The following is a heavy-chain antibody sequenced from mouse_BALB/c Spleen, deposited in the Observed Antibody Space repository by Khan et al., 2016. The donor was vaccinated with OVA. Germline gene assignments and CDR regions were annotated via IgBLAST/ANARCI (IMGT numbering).Heavy chain of an antibody. CDR3: ARRYYYGQWYFDV. CDR2: ISYRGST. J-gene: IGHJ1*01. CDR1: GYSITSDYA. Sequence: VQLKQSGPGLVKPSQSLSLTCTVTGYSITSDYAWNWIRQFPGNKLEWMGYISYRGSTNYNPSLKSRISITRDTSRNQFFLQLNSVTTEDTATYYCARRYYYGQWYFDVWGAGTTVTVSS. V-gene: IGHV3-2*02. D-gene: IGHD1-1*01.